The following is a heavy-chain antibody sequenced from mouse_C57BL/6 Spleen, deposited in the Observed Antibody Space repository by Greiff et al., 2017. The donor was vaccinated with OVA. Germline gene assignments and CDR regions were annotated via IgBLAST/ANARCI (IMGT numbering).Heavy chain of an antibody. J-gene: IGHJ2*01. Sequence: VQLQQSGPELVKPGASVKISCKASGYTFTDYYMNWVKQSHGKSLEWIGDINPNNGGTSYNQKFKGKATLTVDKSSSTAYMELRSLTSEDSAVYYCASLNLLLRSVEGYWGQGTTLTVSS. D-gene: IGHD1-1*01. V-gene: IGHV1-26*01. CDR2: INPNNGGT. CDR1: GYTFTDYY. CDR3: ASLNLLLRSVEGY.